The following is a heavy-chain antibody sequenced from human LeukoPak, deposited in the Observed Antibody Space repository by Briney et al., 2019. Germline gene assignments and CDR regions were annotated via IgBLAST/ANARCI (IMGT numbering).Heavy chain of an antibody. J-gene: IGHJ4*02. Sequence: SETLSLTRTVSGGSIRSYYWSWIRQPPGKGLEWIGSIDYSGSTNYNPSLKSRVTISLDTSKNQFSLRLNSVTAADTAVYYCARQRDGDFDYWGQGTLVTVSS. CDR3: ARQRDGDFDY. CDR2: IDYSGST. CDR1: GGSIRSYY. V-gene: IGHV4-59*08. D-gene: IGHD5-24*01.